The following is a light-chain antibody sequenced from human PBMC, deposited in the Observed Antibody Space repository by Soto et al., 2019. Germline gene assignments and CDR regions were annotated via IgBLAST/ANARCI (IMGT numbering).Light chain of an antibody. V-gene: IGKV3-20*01. CDR3: QQYGSSPFT. CDR1: QSVSSSS. CDR2: GAS. J-gene: IGKJ3*01. Sequence: EIVLTQSPATLSLSPGERVTLSCRASQSVSSSSLAWYQHKPGQAPRLLIYGASSRATGIPDRFSGSGSGTDFTLTISRLEPEDFAVYYCQQYGSSPFTFGPGTKLDIK.